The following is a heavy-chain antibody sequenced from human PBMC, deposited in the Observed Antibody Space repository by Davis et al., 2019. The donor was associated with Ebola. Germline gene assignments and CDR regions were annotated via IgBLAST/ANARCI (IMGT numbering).Heavy chain of an antibody. CDR3: TSDYSDYPHPNYYYYGMDV. CDR1: GFTFGDYA. V-gene: IGHV3-49*03. CDR2: IRSKAYGGTT. J-gene: IGHJ6*02. D-gene: IGHD4-11*01. Sequence: PGGSLRLSCTASGFTFGDYAMSWFRQAPGKGLEWVGFIRSKAYGGTTEYAASVKGRFTISRDDSKSIAYLQMNSLKTEDTAVYYCTSDYSDYPHPNYYYYGMDVWGQGTTVTVSS.